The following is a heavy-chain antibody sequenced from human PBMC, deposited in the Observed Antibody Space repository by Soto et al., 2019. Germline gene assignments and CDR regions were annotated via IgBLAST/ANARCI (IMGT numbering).Heavy chain of an antibody. CDR1: GIDFRSYS. CDR3: DKRLADTLDDGYYFDY. J-gene: IGHJ4*02. Sequence: EVQLWESGGRLVQPRGSLRLSCVASGIDFRSYSMRWVRQAPGKGLEWVSGISGAGGSTYYADAVKGRFIISRDNSRKTLNLQTHGTRADDTAMYYCDKRLADTLDDGYYFDYWGEGTVVIVSS. D-gene: IGHD1-1*01. V-gene: IGHV3-23*01. CDR2: ISGAGGST.